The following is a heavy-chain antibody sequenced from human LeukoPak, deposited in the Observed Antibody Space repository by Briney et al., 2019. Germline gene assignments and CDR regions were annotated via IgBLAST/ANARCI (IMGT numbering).Heavy chain of an antibody. J-gene: IGHJ4*02. CDR2: IYTSGST. CDR1: GGSISSGSYY. D-gene: IGHD6-6*01. Sequence: SETLSLTCTVSGGSISSGSYYWSWIRQPAGKGLEWIGRIYTSGSTNYNPSLKSRVTISVDTSKNQFSLKLSSVTAADTAVYYCARGMKASSNYFDYWGQGTLVTVSS. CDR3: ARGMKASSNYFDY. V-gene: IGHV4-61*02.